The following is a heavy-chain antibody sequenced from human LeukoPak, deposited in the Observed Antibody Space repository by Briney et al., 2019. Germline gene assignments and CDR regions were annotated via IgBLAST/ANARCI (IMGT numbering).Heavy chain of an antibody. CDR2: IWYDGSNK. V-gene: IGHV3-33*01. CDR3: ARARGYCSGGSCPALGGMDV. CDR1: GFTFSSYG. Sequence: GGSLRLSCAASGFTFSSYGMHWVRQAPGKGLEWVAVIWYDGSNKYCADSVKGRFTISRDNSKNTLYLQMNSLRAEDTAVYYCARARGYCSGGSCPALGGMDVWGKGTTVTVSS. D-gene: IGHD2-15*01. J-gene: IGHJ6*04.